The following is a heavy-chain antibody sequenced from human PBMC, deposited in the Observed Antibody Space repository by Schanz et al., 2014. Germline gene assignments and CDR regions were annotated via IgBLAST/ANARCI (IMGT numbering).Heavy chain of an antibody. CDR1: GYTFTAYG. CDR3: ARGGGPEDVFDI. V-gene: IGHV1-46*01. Sequence: VQSVHSGTEVQKLGASVKVSCQTSGYTFTAYGINWVRQAPGQGLEWMGIVNPSVRGTHFAREFQGRVTVTSDTSTSTVYMELSGLRSEDTAVYYCARGGGPEDVFDIWGQGTILTVSS. D-gene: IGHD5-12*01. CDR2: VNPSVRGT. J-gene: IGHJ3*02.